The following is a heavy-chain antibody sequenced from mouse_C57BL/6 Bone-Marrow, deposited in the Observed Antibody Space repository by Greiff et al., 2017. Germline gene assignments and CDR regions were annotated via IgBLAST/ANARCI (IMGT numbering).Heavy chain of an antibody. V-gene: IGHV1-59*01. CDR1: GYTFTSYW. J-gene: IGHJ4*01. Sequence: QVQLQQPGAELVRPGTSVKLSCKASGYTFTSYWMHWVKQRPGQGLEWIGVIDPSDSYTNYNQKFKGKATLTVATSSSTAYMQLSSLTSEDSAVYYSARPSGDYEAMDYWGQGTAVTVSS. CDR3: ARPSGDYEAMDY. CDR2: IDPSDSYT.